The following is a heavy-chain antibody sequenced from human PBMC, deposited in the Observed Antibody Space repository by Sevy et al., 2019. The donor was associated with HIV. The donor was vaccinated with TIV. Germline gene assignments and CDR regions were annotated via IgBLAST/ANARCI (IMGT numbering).Heavy chain of an antibody. J-gene: IGHJ4*02. CDR3: TTDSWSQEDYYDY. CDR1: GFTFIDAW. Sequence: GGSLRLSCAASGFTFIDAWMSWVRQAPGKGLEWVGRFKGKPGGGAIDYAAPVKGRFIISRDDSKNTLYLQMSSLRTEDTAVYYCTTDSWSQEDYYDYWGQGTLVTVSS. D-gene: IGHD6-13*01. CDR2: FKGKPGGGAI. V-gene: IGHV3-15*01.